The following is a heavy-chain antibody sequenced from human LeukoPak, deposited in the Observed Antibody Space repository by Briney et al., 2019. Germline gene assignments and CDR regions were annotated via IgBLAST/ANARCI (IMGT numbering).Heavy chain of an antibody. CDR3: AEIGITMSGGV. Sequence: GGSLRLSCAASGFTFSSYEMNWVRQAPGKGLEWVSYISSSGGTIYYADSVKGRFTISRDNAKNSLYLQMNSLRAEDTAVYYCAEIGITMSGGVWGKGTTVTISS. CDR2: ISSSGGTI. CDR1: GFTFSSYE. J-gene: IGHJ6*04. D-gene: IGHD3-10*02. V-gene: IGHV3-48*03.